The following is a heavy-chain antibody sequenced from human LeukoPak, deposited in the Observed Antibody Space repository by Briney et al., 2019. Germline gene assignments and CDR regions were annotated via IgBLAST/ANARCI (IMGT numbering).Heavy chain of an antibody. J-gene: IGHJ6*02. CDR1: GGSISSSNW. CDR3: ARVPFDTDSYYYYFGMDV. Sequence: SETLSLTCAVSGGSISSSNWWSWVRQPPGKGLEWIGEVYQTWGTNCHPSLKSRVTILVDTSKNQFSLKLTSVTAADTAVYYCARVPFDTDSYYYYFGMDVWGQGTTVTVSS. D-gene: IGHD2-21*02. V-gene: IGHV4-4*02. CDR2: VYQTWGT.